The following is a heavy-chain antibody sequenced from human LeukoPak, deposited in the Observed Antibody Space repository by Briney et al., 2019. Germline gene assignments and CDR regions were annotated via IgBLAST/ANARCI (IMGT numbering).Heavy chain of an antibody. CDR1: GFTVSSNY. CDR2: IYSGGST. CDR3: ARGYITIFGVVIIGPYDAFDI. D-gene: IGHD3-3*01. Sequence: TGGSLRLSCAASGFTVSSNYMSWVRQAPGKGLEWVSVIYSGGSTYYADSVKGRFTISRDNSKNTLYLQMNSLRAEDTAVYYCARGYITIFGVVIIGPYDAFDIWGQGTMVTVSS. V-gene: IGHV3-66*01. J-gene: IGHJ3*02.